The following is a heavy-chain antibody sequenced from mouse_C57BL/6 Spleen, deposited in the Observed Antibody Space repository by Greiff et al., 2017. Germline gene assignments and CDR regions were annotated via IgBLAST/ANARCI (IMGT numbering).Heavy chain of an antibody. D-gene: IGHD3-3*01. V-gene: IGHV1-26*01. CDR2: INPNNGGT. CDR3: ARRDRYYFDY. Sequence: VQLQQSGPELVKPGASVKISCKASGYTFTDYYMNWVKQSPGKSLEWIGDINPNNGGTSYNQKFKGKATLTVDKSSSTAYMELRSLTSEDSAVYYCARRDRYYFDYWGQGTTLAVSS. J-gene: IGHJ2*01. CDR1: GYTFTDYY.